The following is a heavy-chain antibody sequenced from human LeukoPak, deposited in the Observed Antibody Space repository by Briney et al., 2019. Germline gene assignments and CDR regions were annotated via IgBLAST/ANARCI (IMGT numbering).Heavy chain of an antibody. V-gene: IGHV4-4*02. J-gene: IGHJ4*02. D-gene: IGHD3-22*01. CDR3: ARAIKGPYYYDSSGYVHFDY. CDR1: GGSISSSNW. CDR2: IYHSGST. Sequence: SGTLSLTCAVSGGSISSSNWWSWVRQPPGKGLEWIGEIYHSGSTNYNPSLKSRVTISVDKSKNQFSLKLSSVTAADTAVYYCARAIKGPYYYDSSGYVHFDYWGQGTLVTVSS.